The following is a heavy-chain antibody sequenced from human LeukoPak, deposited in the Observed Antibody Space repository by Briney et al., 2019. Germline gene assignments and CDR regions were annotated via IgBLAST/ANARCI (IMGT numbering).Heavy chain of an antibody. J-gene: IGHJ4*02. V-gene: IGHV4-59*01. CDR3: ATLGDFDF. D-gene: IGHD3-16*01. Sequence: PSETPSLTCTVSGGSISSYYWSWIRQPPGKGLEWIGYIYYSGTTNYNPSFKSRVTMSLDTSKNQVSLNLNSVTAEDTAVYFCATLGDFDFWGQGALVAVSS. CDR1: GGSISSYY. CDR2: IYYSGTT.